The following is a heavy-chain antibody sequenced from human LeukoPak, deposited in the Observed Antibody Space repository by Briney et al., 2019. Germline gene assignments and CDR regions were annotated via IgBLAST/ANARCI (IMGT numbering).Heavy chain of an antibody. CDR2: FDPEDGET. CDR3: ATGDDSSGYYY. CDR1: GYTLTELS. D-gene: IGHD3-22*01. V-gene: IGHV1-24*01. Sequence: ASVKVSCKVSGYTLTELSMHWVRQAPGKGLEWMGGFDPEDGETIYAQKFQGRVTTTEDTSTDTAYMELSSLRSEDTAVYYCATGDDSSGYYYWGQGTLVTVSS. J-gene: IGHJ4*02.